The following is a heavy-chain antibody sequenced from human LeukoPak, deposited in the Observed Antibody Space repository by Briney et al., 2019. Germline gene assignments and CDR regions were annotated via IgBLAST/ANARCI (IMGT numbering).Heavy chain of an antibody. V-gene: IGHV4-34*01. CDR1: GGSFSGYY. D-gene: IGHD5-12*01. CDR3: ARAEATIIIFDY. Sequence: SETLSLTCAVYGGSFSGYYWSWIRQPPGKGLEWIGEINHSGSTNYNPSLKSRVTISVDRSKNQFSLKLSSVTAADTAVYYCARAEATIIIFDYWGQGTLVTVSS. J-gene: IGHJ4*02. CDR2: INHSGST.